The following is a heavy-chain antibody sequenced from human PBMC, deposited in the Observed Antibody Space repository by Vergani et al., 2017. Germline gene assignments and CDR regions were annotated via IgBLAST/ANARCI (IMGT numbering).Heavy chain of an antibody. J-gene: IGHJ3*02. Sequence: QVQLVQSGAEVKKPGASVKVSCQASGYPFTGHYMHWVRQAPGQGLEWLGRMNPKTGGTDNAQKFQGRVTMTRDTSINTAYMELSSLRSDDTAEYYCANTLSRSNDAFDIWGQGTMVTVSS. D-gene: IGHD2-2*01. V-gene: IGHV1-2*06. CDR2: MNPKTGGT. CDR1: GYPFTGHY. CDR3: ANTLSRSNDAFDI.